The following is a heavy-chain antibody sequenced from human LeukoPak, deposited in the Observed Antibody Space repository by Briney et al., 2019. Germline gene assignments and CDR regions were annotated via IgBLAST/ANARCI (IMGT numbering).Heavy chain of an antibody. Sequence: GGSLRLSCAASGFTFSSNWMSWVRQAPGKGLEWVANIKQDGSEKYYVDSVKGRFTISRDNAKNSLYLQMNSLRAEDTAVYYCARVGDPLLWFGELLFYFDYWGQGTLVTVSS. CDR2: IKQDGSEK. CDR1: GFTFSSNW. D-gene: IGHD3-10*01. CDR3: ARVGDPLLWFGELLFYFDY. J-gene: IGHJ4*02. V-gene: IGHV3-7*03.